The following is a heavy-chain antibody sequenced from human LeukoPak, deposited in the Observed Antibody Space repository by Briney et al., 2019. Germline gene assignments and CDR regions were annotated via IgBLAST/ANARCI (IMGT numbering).Heavy chain of an antibody. CDR2: IYYSGST. V-gene: IGHV4-59*08. CDR3: ARHSGSYPYNWFDP. Sequence: SETLSLTCTVSDDSISSYYWSWIRQPPGKGLEWIGYIYYSGSTNYNPSLKSRVTISVDTPKRQFSLKLTSVTAAGTAVYYCARHSGSYPYNWFDPWGQGTLVTVSS. CDR1: DDSISSYY. J-gene: IGHJ5*02. D-gene: IGHD1-26*01.